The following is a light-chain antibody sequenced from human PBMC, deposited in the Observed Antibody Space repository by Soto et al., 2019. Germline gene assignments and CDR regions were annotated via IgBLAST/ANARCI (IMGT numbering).Light chain of an antibody. CDR3: QQYNNWPPIT. Sequence: ETVMTQSPATLSVSPGERATRACRASQGVSSNLAWYQQKPGQAPRLLIYSASTRATGIPARFSGSGSRTEFTLTISSLQSEDFAVYYCQQYNNWPPITFGQGTKLEIK. V-gene: IGKV3-15*01. CDR2: SAS. CDR1: QGVSSN. J-gene: IGKJ2*01.